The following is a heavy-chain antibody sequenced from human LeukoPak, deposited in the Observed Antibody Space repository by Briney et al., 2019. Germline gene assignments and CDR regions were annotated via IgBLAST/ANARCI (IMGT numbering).Heavy chain of an antibody. V-gene: IGHV3-7*01. J-gene: IGHJ4*02. CDR1: GFTFTAYW. Sequence: QTGGSLRLSCAAYGFTFTAYWMTWVRQAPGKGLEWVANIKEDGSETYYVDSVRGRFTISRDNAKNSLYLHMNSLRAEDTAVYFCARVHHSSSWGTDDCWGQGTLVTVSS. CDR2: IKEDGSET. D-gene: IGHD6-13*01. CDR3: ARVHHSSSWGTDDC.